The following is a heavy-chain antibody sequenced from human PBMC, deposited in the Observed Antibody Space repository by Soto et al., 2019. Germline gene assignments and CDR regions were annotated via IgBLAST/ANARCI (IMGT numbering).Heavy chain of an antibody. CDR2: IFYSGNT. Sequence: PDTLSLTCTVSGGSLSSSRHYWGWIRQPPGRGLECIGTIFYSGNTYYNPSLEGRITISVDTSKNQFSLKLRSVTAADSAVYFCARLTGSGSYYVNSWGQGTLVTVSS. J-gene: IGHJ4*02. CDR3: ARLTGSGSYYVNS. CDR1: GGSLSSSRHY. D-gene: IGHD3-10*01. V-gene: IGHV4-39*01.